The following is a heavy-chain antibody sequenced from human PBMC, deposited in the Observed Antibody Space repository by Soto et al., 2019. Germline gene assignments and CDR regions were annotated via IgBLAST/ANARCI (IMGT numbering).Heavy chain of an antibody. J-gene: IGHJ6*02. CDR3: ARLPFSYDVLPGYVWGGLDV. CDR1: GDSITSNSCL. V-gene: IGHV4-39*01. Sequence: QLHLQETGPGLVKPSETLSLTCTVSGDSITSNSCLWAWIRQPPGKGLEWIGSIYFSGSSYSNPSLKSPVTISVDTSKNQFSLKLTSVTAAETATYYCARLPFSYDVLPGYVWGGLDVWGQGTTVIVSS. D-gene: IGHD3-9*01. CDR2: IYFSGSS.